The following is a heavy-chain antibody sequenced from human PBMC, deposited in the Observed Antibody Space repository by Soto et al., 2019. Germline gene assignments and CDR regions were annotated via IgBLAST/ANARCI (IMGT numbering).Heavy chain of an antibody. CDR3: ASDPYCSSTSWYVRPLGY. V-gene: IGHV1-3*05. CDR2: INAGNGNT. Sequence: QVQLVQSGAEEKKPGASVKVSCKASGYTFTSYAMHWVRQAPGQRLEWMGWINAGNGNTKYSQKFQGRVTITRDTSASAAYMELSSLRSEDTAVYYCASDPYCSSTSWYVRPLGYWGQGTLVTVSS. CDR1: GYTFTSYA. D-gene: IGHD2-2*01. J-gene: IGHJ4*02.